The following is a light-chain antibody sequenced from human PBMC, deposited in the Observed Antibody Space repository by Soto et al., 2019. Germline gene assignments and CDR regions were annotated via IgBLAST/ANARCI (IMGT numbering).Light chain of an antibody. CDR2: GAS. V-gene: IGKV3-15*01. Sequence: EIVMTQSLATLSVSPGERATLSCRASQSVSSNLAWYQQKPGQAPRLLIYGASTRATGIPARFSGSGSGTDFTLTISSLQSEDFAVYYCQHYNNWAGAFGQGTKVEIK. J-gene: IGKJ1*01. CDR3: QHYNNWAGA. CDR1: QSVSSN.